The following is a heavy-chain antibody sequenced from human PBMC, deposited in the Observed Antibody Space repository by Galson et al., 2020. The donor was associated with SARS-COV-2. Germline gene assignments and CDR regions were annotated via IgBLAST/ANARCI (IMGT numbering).Heavy chain of an antibody. CDR1: GDSISNYY. CDR3: ARERTWKRRDWFDP. CDR2: MYYSETTRSSGST. Sequence: ETSETLSLTCTVSGDSISNYYWSWIRQPPGKGLEWIGYMYYSETTRSSGSTSSNPSLKSRVTISVDASKNQFSLRLTSVTAADTAFYYCARERTWKRRDWFDPWGQGTLVTVSS. D-gene: IGHD1-1*01. V-gene: IGHV4-4*09. J-gene: IGHJ5*02.